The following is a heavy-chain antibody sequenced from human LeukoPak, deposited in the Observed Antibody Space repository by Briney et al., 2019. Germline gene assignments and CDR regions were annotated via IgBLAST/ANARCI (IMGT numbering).Heavy chain of an antibody. J-gene: IGHJ4*02. V-gene: IGHV5-51*01. CDR3: ARQPVAADYYFDY. CDR1: GYSFTSYW. CDR2: IYPGDSDT. D-gene: IGHD6-13*01. Sequence: GESLKISCKGSGYSFTSYWIGWVLQMPGKGLEWMGIIYPGDSDTRYSPSFQSQVTISADKSISTAYLQWSSLKASDTAMYYCARQPVAADYYFDYWGQGTLVTVSS.